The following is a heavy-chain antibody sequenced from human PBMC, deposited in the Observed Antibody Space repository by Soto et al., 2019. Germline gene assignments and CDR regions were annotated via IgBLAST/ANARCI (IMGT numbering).Heavy chain of an antibody. Sequence: EVRLVESEGGLVQPGGSLSLCCAASGFTFSYYWMHWVRQAPGQGLLWVSRIHRDGSSTTYADSVKGRLTISRDNAKNTVSLQMNSLRVEDTGVYFCARGDRGAFDLWGQGTMVTVSS. J-gene: IGHJ3*01. CDR3: ARGDRGAFDL. CDR1: GFTFSYYW. D-gene: IGHD2-21*02. V-gene: IGHV3-74*01. CDR2: IHRDGSST.